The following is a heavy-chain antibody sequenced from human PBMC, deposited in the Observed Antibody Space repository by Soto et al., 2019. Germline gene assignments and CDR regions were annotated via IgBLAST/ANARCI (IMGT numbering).Heavy chain of an antibody. CDR3: GRARTSSLSPTPYCYYYYGMDF. V-gene: IGHV1-46*03. Sequence: ASAQVSCLASGYTFTSYYMHGVRQAPGQGLQRMAIIDPSGGSTSYGQKFQGRVTMTRDPSTRTVYMELSSLGSEDTAGYYCGRARTSSLSPTPYCYYYYGMDFFGQRLTVTVAS. J-gene: IGHJ6*01. CDR2: IDPSGGST. CDR1: GYTFTSYY.